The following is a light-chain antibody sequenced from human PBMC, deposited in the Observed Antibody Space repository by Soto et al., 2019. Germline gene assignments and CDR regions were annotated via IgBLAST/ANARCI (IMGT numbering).Light chain of an antibody. CDR1: QNIRTY. CDR3: QQSYSTLYT. J-gene: IGKJ2*01. CDR2: AAS. V-gene: IGKV1-39*01. Sequence: DIQVTQSPSSLSASVGDRVTITCRASQNIRTYLNWYQQKPGKAPKLLIYAASSLQSGVPSRFSGSGSGTDFTLTISSLQPEDFATYYCQQSYSTLYTFGQGTKLEIK.